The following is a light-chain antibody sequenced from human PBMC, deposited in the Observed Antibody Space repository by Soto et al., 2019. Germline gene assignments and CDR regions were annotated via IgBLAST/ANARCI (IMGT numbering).Light chain of an antibody. CDR1: QTVGSTY. V-gene: IGKV3D-20*01. CDR3: QHYGSSPWT. Sequence: EIVSTQSPGTLALSPGERASLSCGASQTVGSTYVAWYQQKPGLAPRLPIYDACSRATAIPDRFSGSGSGTDFTLTISRLGPEDFAVYYCQHYGSSPWTFGQGTKVEL. CDR2: DAC. J-gene: IGKJ1*01.